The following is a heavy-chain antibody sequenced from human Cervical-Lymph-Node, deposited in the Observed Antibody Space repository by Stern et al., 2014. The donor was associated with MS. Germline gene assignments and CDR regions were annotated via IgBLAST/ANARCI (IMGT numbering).Heavy chain of an antibody. CDR3: ARGGGLVGYFDY. J-gene: IGHJ4*02. Sequence: VHLGESGAEVKKPGSSVKVSCKASGDTFSSYAINWVRQVPGQGLEWMGGITPVFGTTNYAQKFQGRVTITADKSTNTAYMELMTLRSEDTAVYYCARGGGLVGYFDYWGQGTLVSVSS. V-gene: IGHV1-69*06. D-gene: IGHD1-26*01. CDR2: ITPVFGTT. CDR1: GDTFSSYA.